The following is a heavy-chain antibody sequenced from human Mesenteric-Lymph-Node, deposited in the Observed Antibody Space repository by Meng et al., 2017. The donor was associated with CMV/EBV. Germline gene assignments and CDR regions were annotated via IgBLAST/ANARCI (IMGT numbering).Heavy chain of an antibody. Sequence: GGSLRLSCAASGFTFSSYAMSWVRQAPGKGLEWVSGISGGRGITQYAYADSVKGQFTITRDNAKNSLYLQMNSLRAEDTAVYYCARDRHGLLWFGELSHNYWGQGTLVTVSS. V-gene: IGHV3-23*01. D-gene: IGHD3-10*01. CDR2: ISGGRGIT. CDR3: ARDRHGLLWFGELSHNY. J-gene: IGHJ4*02. CDR1: GFTFSSYA.